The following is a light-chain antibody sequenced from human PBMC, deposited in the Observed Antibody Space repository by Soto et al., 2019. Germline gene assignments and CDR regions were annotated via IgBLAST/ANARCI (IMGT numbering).Light chain of an antibody. CDR2: RAS. Sequence: EVVMTQSPATLSVSPGERATLSCRASQSVTSNYLAWYQQKPGQAPRLLMFRASIRATGFPARFSGSGSGTEFNITISSLQSEDSAIYYCQQYNNWPRATFGGGTKVEIK. V-gene: IGKV3-15*01. J-gene: IGKJ4*01. CDR1: QSVTSN. CDR3: QQYNNWPRAT.